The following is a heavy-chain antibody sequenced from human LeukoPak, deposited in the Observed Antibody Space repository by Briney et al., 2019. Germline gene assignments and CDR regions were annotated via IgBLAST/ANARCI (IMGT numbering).Heavy chain of an antibody. V-gene: IGHV1-18*01. CDR1: GYIFIRYG. J-gene: IGHJ4*02. D-gene: IGHD2-15*01. CDR2: ISAYNGDT. CDR3: ARADVAMPYYFDY. Sequence: GASVTVSCKASGYIFIRYGISWVRQAPGQGLEWMGWISAYNGDTKYTERLQGRVTMTVDTSTSTAYMELRTLTSDDTAVYYCARADVAMPYYFDYWGQGALVTVSS.